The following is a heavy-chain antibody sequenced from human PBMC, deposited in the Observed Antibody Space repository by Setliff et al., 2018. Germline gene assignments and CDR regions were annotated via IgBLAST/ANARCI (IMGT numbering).Heavy chain of an antibody. CDR1: TFTFTKYA. V-gene: IGHV3-23*01. J-gene: IGHJ4*01. CDR3: ARDCRIGDGEYYFDY. CDR2: IHVSGGST. Sequence: GSLRLSCVASTFTFTKYAVTWVRQAPGKGLEWVSSIHVSGGSTYYADSVKGRFTISRDNSKSTLFLQMNSLRAEDTAVYYCARDCRIGDGEYYFDYWGHGTLVTVSS. D-gene: IGHD3-10*01.